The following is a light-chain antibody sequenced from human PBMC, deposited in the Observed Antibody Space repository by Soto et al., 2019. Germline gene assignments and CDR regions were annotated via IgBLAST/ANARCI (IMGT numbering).Light chain of an antibody. V-gene: IGLV1-40*01. CDR2: GNS. CDR1: SSNIGAGYD. CDR3: QSYDSSRSGHVV. J-gene: IGLJ2*01. Sequence: QAVVTQPPSVSGAPGQRVTISCTGSSSNIGAGYDVHWYQQLPGTAPKLLIYGNSNRPSGVPDRFSGSKSGTSASLAITGLHAEDEADYYCQSYDSSRSGHVVFGGGTKLTVL.